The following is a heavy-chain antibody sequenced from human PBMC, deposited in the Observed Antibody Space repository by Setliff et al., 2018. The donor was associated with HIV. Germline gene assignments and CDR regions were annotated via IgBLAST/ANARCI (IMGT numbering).Heavy chain of an antibody. J-gene: IGHJ3*01. CDR2: IYYSGST. CDR3: AKDPGWEASRSDSYDAFDV. D-gene: IGHD2-21*01. V-gene: IGHV4-59*02. Sequence: GSLRLSCVASKFSVSDSYMGWVRQAPGKGLEWIGYIYYSGSTNYNPSLKSRVTISVDTSKNQFSLKLSSVTAADTAVYYCAKDPGWEASRSDSYDAFDVWGQGTMVTVSS. CDR1: KFSVSDSY.